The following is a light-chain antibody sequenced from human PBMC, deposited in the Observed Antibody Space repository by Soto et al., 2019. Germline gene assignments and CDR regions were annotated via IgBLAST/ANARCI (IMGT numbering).Light chain of an antibody. CDR3: QQSYSTPLT. CDR1: QAVNTR. Sequence: EIVLTQSPATLSSFPGDRVTLSCRASQAVNTRLAWYQHRPGQAPRLLIYLASNRAAGVPARFSGSGSGTDFTLTISDVEPEDFATYYCQQSYSTPLTFGPGTKVDIK. CDR2: LAS. J-gene: IGKJ3*01. V-gene: IGKV3D-11*01.